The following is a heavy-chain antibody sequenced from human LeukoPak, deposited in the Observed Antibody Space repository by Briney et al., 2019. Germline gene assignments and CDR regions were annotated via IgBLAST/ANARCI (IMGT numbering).Heavy chain of an antibody. V-gene: IGHV3-66*01. J-gene: IGHJ3*02. D-gene: IGHD6-19*01. CDR2: IYSGGST. CDR1: EFSVGSNY. CDR3: ARERYSSGPGAFDI. Sequence: GGSLRLSCAASEFSVGSNYMTWVRQAPGKGLEWVSLIYSGGSTYYADSVKGRFNIPRENSKNRLYLQMNSLRAEDTAVCYCARERYSSGPGAFDIWGQGTMVTVSS.